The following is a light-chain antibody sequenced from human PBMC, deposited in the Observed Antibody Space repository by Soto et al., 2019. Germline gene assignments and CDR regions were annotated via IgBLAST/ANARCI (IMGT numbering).Light chain of an antibody. Sequence: DIVMTQSPDSLAVSLGERATINCKSSQSVLYSSNNKNYLAWYQQKQGQPPKLVIYWASTRESGVPDRLSGSGSGTDFPLTVSSLQAEHVAVYYRPQSSHLPCAIGAGARLGSK. CDR2: WAS. J-gene: IGKJ5*01. V-gene: IGKV4-1*01. CDR1: QSVLYSSNNKNY. CDR3: PQSSHLPCA.